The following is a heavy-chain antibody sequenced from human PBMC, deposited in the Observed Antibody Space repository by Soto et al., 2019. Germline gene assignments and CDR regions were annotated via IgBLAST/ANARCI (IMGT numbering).Heavy chain of an antibody. CDR2: ISGSGGRS. V-gene: IGHV3-23*01. CDR3: ATAYFVWSSEHPYAFDY. D-gene: IGHD3-16*01. CDR1: GFTFSNYA. J-gene: IGHJ4*02. Sequence: EVQLLDSGGGLVQPGGSLRLSCAASGFTFSNYAMTWVRQGPGKGLEWVSGISGSGGRSYYADSVQGRFTISRDNSKSTLYLQLNSLRAEETAGYYCATAYFVWSSEHPYAFDYWGQVPMVTVSS.